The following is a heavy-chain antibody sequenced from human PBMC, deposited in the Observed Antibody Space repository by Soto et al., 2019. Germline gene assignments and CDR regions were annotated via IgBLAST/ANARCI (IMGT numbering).Heavy chain of an antibody. J-gene: IGHJ6*02. D-gene: IGHD3-10*01. CDR2: IKSNTDGGAT. CDR1: GFTLTKAS. V-gene: IGHV3-15*01. Sequence: GGSLRLSCAASGFTLTKASMSWVRQAPGKGLEWVGHIKSNTDGGATDYTAPVKGRFTVSRDDSRNKLYLQLNNLKTEDTAVNFCTTASFSFITLPGTSFLIGMDVWGQGTTVTVSS. CDR3: TTASFSFITLPGTSFLIGMDV.